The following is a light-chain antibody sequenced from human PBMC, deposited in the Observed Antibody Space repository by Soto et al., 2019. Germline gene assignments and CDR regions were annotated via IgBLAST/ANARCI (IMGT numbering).Light chain of an antibody. CDR2: AAS. V-gene: IGKV1-9*01. CDR3: QQLNSYPLT. J-gene: IGKJ4*01. Sequence: DIPLTQSPSFLSASVGDRVTITCRASQGISSYLACYQQKPGKAPKLLIYAASTLQSGVPSRFSGSGSGTDFTLTISSLQPEDFATYYCQQLNSYPLTFGGGTEVEIK. CDR1: QGISSY.